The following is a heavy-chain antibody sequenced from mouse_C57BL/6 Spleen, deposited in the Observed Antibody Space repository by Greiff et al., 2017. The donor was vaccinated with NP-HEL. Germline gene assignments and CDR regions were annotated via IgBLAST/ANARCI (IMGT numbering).Heavy chain of an antibody. V-gene: IGHV1-76*01. CDR2: IYPGSGNT. D-gene: IGHD1-1*01. Sequence: VQLQQSGAELVRPGASVKLSCKASGYTFTDYYINWVKQRPGQGLEWIARIYPGSGNTYYNEKFKGKATLTAEKSSSTAYMQLSSLTSEDSAVYFCARGGSSYNDWGKGTTLTVSS. CDR1: GYTFTDYY. CDR3: ARGGSSYND. J-gene: IGHJ2*01.